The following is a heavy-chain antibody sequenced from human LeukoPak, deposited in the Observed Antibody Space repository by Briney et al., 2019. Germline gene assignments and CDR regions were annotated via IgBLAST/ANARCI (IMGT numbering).Heavy chain of an antibody. CDR1: GFTFSSYA. CDR3: AKGPYYYVDY. Sequence: GGSLRLSCVASGFTFSSYAMSWVRQAPGKGLEWVSVTTGGGGVTYYADSVKGRFTISRDNSKNTLYLQMDSLRAEDTAVYYCAKGPYYYVDYWGQGTLVTVSS. D-gene: IGHD3-10*01. CDR2: TTGGGGVT. J-gene: IGHJ4*02. V-gene: IGHV3-23*01.